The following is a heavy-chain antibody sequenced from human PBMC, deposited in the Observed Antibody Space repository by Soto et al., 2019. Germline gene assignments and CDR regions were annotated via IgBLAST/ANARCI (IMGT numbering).Heavy chain of an antibody. Sequence: QVQLQQWGAGLLKPSETLSLTCAVYGGSFSGYYWSWIRQPPGKGLEWIGEINHSGSTNYNPSLKSRVTISVDTSKNQFSLKLSSVTAADTAVYYCARGSRYCSSTSCDSGYDYGWFDPWGQGTLVTVSS. CDR2: INHSGST. CDR3: ARGSRYCSSTSCDSGYDYGWFDP. V-gene: IGHV4-34*01. CDR1: GGSFSGYY. D-gene: IGHD2-2*02. J-gene: IGHJ5*02.